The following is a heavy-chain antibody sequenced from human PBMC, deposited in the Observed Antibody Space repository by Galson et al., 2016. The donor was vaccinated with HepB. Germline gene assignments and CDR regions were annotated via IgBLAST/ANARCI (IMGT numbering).Heavy chain of an antibody. CDR1: GYTFSGHG. CDR3: ARDLLPAAIKWDWFDP. Sequence: SVKVSCKASGYTFSGHGIAWVRQAPGQGLEWMGYISPYNGNTDYAQNFQGRITMTTDASTSTAYMEVRSLRSEDTAMYFCARDLLPAAIKWDWFDPWGQGTLVTVSS. D-gene: IGHD2-2*02. J-gene: IGHJ5*02. V-gene: IGHV1-18*01. CDR2: ISPYNGNT.